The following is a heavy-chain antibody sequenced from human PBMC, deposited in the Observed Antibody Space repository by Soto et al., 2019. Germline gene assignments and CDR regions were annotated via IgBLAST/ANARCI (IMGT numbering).Heavy chain of an antibody. J-gene: IGHJ3*02. Sequence: LRLSCAAVGFTFSTYWMHWVRQAPGKGLVWVSRIMSDGSSTNYADSVRGRFTVSRDNARNTLYLHINSLRAEDTGLYYCARAKGNSGAFDIWGQGTMVTVSS. V-gene: IGHV3-74*01. CDR1: GFTFSTYW. CDR3: ARAKGNSGAFDI. D-gene: IGHD4-4*01. CDR2: IMSDGSST.